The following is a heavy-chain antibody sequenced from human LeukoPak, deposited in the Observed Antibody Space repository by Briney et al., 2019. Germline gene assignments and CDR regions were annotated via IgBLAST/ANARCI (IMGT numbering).Heavy chain of an antibody. CDR3: ARDRGSYFD. D-gene: IGHD1-26*01. Sequence: GGSLRLSCVVSGFMFNRCWMNWVRQAPGKGLEWVSSISSSSSYIYDADSVKGRFTISRDNAKNSLYLQMNSLRAEDTAVYYCARDRGSYFDWGQGTLVTVSS. CDR2: ISSSSSYI. J-gene: IGHJ4*02. CDR1: GFMFNRCW. V-gene: IGHV3-21*01.